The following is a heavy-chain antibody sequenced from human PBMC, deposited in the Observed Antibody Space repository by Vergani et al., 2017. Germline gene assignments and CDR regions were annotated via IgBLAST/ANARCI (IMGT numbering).Heavy chain of an antibody. D-gene: IGHD6-13*01. Sequence: QVQLVQSGAEVKKPGSSVKVPCKASGGTFSSYTISWVRQAPGQGLEWMGRIIPILGIANYAQKFQGRVTITADKSTSTAYMELSSLRSEDTAVYYCAREGAGTEDYYYYYGMDVWGQGTTVTVSS. CDR1: GGTFSSYT. J-gene: IGHJ6*02. V-gene: IGHV1-69*08. CDR3: AREGAGTEDYYYYYGMDV. CDR2: IIPILGIA.